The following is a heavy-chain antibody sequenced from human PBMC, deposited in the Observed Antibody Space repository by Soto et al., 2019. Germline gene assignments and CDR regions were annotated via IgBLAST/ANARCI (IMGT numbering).Heavy chain of an antibody. V-gene: IGHV3-30*18. Sequence: QVQLVESGGGVVQPGRSLRLSCAAAGFTFSSYGMHWVRQAPGKGLEWVAVISYDGSNKYYADSVKGRFTISRDNSKNTLYLQMNSLRAEDTAVYYCAKTGGSGSYYMYYFDFWGLGTLVTVSS. J-gene: IGHJ4*02. CDR3: AKTGGSGSYYMYYFDF. CDR1: GFTFSSYG. D-gene: IGHD3-10*01. CDR2: ISYDGSNK.